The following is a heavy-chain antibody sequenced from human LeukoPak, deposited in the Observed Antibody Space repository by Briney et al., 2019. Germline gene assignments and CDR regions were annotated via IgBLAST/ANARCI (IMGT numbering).Heavy chain of an antibody. CDR1: GGSISNYY. D-gene: IGHD1-1*01. J-gene: IGHJ4*02. Sequence: SETLSLTCTVSGGSISNYYWSWIRQPPGKGPEWIGYIYYSGSANYNHSLKSRVTISVDKSKNQFSLKLNSVTAADAAVYYCARFPMPALGATTAPVIYWGQGTLVTVSS. CDR2: IYYSGSA. V-gene: IGHV4-59*12. CDR3: ARFPMPALGATTAPVIY.